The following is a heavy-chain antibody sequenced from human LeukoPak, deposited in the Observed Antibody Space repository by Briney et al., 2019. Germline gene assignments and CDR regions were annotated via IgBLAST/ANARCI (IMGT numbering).Heavy chain of an antibody. J-gene: IGHJ5*01. Sequence: SETLSLTCAVSGYSISSGYYWGWIRQPPGRGLEWIGSIYHSGITYFKPSLRSRVTISIDTSKNQLSLKVNSVTAADTAVYYCARNMATAVRVDSWGPGILVIVSS. CDR2: IYHSGIT. D-gene: IGHD3-10*01. CDR3: ARNMATAVRVDS. CDR1: GYSISSGYY. V-gene: IGHV4-38-2*01.